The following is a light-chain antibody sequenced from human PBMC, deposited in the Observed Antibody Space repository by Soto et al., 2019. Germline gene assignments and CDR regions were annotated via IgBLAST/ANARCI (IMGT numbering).Light chain of an antibody. V-gene: IGKV3D-15*01. CDR2: GAS. CDR3: QQYNNWPRWT. CDR1: QSLGGS. Sequence: IVMTQSPATLSVSPGERATLSCRASQSLGGSLAWYQQKPGQAPRLLIYGASSRATGIPARFSGSGSGTEFTLTISSLQSEDFAVYYCQQYNNWPRWTFGQGTKVDIK. J-gene: IGKJ1*01.